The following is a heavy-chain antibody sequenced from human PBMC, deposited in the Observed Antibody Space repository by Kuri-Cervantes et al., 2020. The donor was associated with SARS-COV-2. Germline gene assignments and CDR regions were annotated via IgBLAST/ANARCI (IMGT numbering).Heavy chain of an antibody. V-gene: IGHV2-70*12. CDR1: GFSLNTSEMC. J-gene: IGHJ3*02. CDR3: AHRRLFTDAFDI. Sequence: SGPTLVKPTQTLTLTCTFSGFSLNTSEMCVSWIRQPPGKALEWLARIDWDDDKYYSTSLKTRLIITKDSSKNQVVLTMTNMDPVDTATYYCAHRRLFTDAFDIWGQGTMVTVSS. CDR2: IDWDDDK. D-gene: IGHD2-21*01.